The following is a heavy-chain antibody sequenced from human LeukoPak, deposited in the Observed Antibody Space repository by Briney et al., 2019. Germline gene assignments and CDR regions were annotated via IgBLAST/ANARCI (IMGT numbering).Heavy chain of an antibody. CDR2: VYPGDSDT. Sequence: GESLKISCKGSGYSFTNYWIGWGRQMPAKGLEWMAIVYPGDSDTKYSPSFQGHVTMSADRSINAAYLHWGSLKASDTAIYYCARRPIVVVPAAPRGYYYGMDVWGQGTTVTVSS. J-gene: IGHJ6*02. CDR3: ARRPIVVVPAAPRGYYYGMDV. CDR1: GYSFTNYW. D-gene: IGHD2-2*01. V-gene: IGHV5-51*01.